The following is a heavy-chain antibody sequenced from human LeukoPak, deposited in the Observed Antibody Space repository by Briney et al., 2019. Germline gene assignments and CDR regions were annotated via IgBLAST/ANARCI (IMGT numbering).Heavy chain of an antibody. CDR3: ARRGYYDSSGYDY. CDR2: IDGRSTDI. Sequence: GGSLRLSCAASGFTFSSYEMNWVRQAPGQGLGWVSSIDGRSTDISYADTVKGRFTISRANAKNSLYLQMQSLRAEDTAVYYCARRGYYDSSGYDYWGQGTLVTVSS. D-gene: IGHD3-22*01. J-gene: IGHJ4*02. CDR1: GFTFSSYE. V-gene: IGHV3-21*01.